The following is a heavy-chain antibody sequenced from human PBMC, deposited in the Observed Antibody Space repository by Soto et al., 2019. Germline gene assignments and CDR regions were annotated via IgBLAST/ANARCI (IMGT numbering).Heavy chain of an antibody. CDR1: GFTFSSYA. J-gene: IGHJ4*02. CDR3: AKRPLSIITFDY. D-gene: IGHD3-16*01. CDR2: ISGSGANT. V-gene: IGHV3-23*01. Sequence: EVQLLESGGGLVQPGGSLRLSCAASGFTFSSYAMSWVRRAPGKGLEWVSTISGSGANTFYADSVKGRFTISRDNSTNTLYLQLNSLRAEDTAVYYCAKRPLSIITFDYWGQVTLVTVSS.